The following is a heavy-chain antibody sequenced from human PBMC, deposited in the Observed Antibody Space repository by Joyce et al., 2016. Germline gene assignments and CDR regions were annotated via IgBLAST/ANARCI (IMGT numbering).Heavy chain of an antibody. V-gene: IGHV4-39*07. D-gene: IGHD2-8*02. CDR2: THYAGET. J-gene: IGHJ4*02. CDR1: GDSVSNSNFY. Sequence: QLQLQESGPGLVKPSETLTLTCSVSGDSVSNSNFYWGWIRQPPGKGLEYIGNTHYAGETYYNPSLNMRVTISIDTSKNQFSLKLTAMTAADTAVYYCARGQDITAVQRTGYFDCWGQGTLVTVSS. CDR3: ARGQDITAVQRTGYFDC.